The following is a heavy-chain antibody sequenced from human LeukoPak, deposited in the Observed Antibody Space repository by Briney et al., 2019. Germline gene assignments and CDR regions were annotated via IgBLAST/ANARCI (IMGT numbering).Heavy chain of an antibody. CDR2: IRYDGSNK. J-gene: IGHJ4*02. V-gene: IGHV3-30*02. D-gene: IGHD3-22*01. Sequence: PGGSLRLSCAASGFTFSSYGMHWVRQAPGKGLEGVAFIRYDGSNKYYADSVKGRFTISRDNSKNTLYLQMNSLRAEDTAVYYCARDRTYYYDSSGYQDYWGQGTLVTVSS. CDR3: ARDRTYYYDSSGYQDY. CDR1: GFTFSSYG.